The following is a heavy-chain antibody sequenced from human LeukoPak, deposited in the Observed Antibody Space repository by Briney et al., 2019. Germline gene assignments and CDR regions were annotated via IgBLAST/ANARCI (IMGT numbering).Heavy chain of an antibody. CDR3: ARDRRTYYDFWSGYSTYNWFDP. J-gene: IGHJ5*02. CDR1: GYTFTSYD. Sequence: ASVKVSCKASGYTFTSYDINWVRQATGQGLEWMGWMSPNSGNTGYAQKFQGRVTMTRSTSMSTAYMELSSLRSEDTAVYYCARDRRTYYDFWSGYSTYNWFDPWGQGTLVTVSS. CDR2: MSPNSGNT. V-gene: IGHV1-8*01. D-gene: IGHD3-3*01.